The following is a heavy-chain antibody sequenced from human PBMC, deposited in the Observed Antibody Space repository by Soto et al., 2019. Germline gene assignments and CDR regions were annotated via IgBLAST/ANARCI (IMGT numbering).Heavy chain of an antibody. CDR2: IRAYNGDT. CDR1: GYIFTTYI. V-gene: IGHV1-18*01. J-gene: IGHJ6*02. CDR3: ARIAAESDFAMDV. D-gene: IGHD6-25*01. Sequence: QVQLVQSGAEVKKPGASLKVSCKASGYIFTTYIITWVRQAPGQGLEWMGWIRAYNGDTTYPQKVQGRVTMTIKTSTSTAYVELRSLRSDDTAVYYCARIAAESDFAMDVWGQGTTVTVSS.